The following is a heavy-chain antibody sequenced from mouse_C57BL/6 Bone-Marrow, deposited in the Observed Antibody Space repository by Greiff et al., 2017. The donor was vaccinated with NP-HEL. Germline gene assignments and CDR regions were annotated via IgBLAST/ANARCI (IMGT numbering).Heavy chain of an antibody. Sequence: DVMLVESGGDLVKPGGSLKLSCAASGFTFSSYGMSWVRQTPDKRLEWVATISSGGSYTYYPDSVKGRFTISRDNAKNTLYLQMSSLKSEDTAMYYCARQRQLRLRGGYFDYWGQGTTLTVSS. CDR2: ISSGGSYT. CDR1: GFTFSSYG. D-gene: IGHD3-2*02. CDR3: ARQRQLRLRGGYFDY. J-gene: IGHJ2*01. V-gene: IGHV5-6*02.